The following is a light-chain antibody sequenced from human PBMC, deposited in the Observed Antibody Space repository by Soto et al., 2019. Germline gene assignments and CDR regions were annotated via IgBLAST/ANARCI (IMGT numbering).Light chain of an antibody. CDR2: NVY. J-gene: IGLJ1*01. CDR1: SSDVGAYNF. V-gene: IGLV2-14*03. CDR3: SAYTVSRTYV. Sequence: QSALTQPASVSGSPGQSITISGTGTSSDVGAYNFVSWHQQHPGKAPKLMIYNVYDRPSGISYRFSGSKSGNTASLTISGLQGEDEADYYCSAYTVSRTYVFGTGTKVTVL.